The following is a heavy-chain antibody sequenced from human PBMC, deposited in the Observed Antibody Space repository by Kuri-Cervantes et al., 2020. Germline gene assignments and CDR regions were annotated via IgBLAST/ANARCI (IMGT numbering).Heavy chain of an antibody. CDR2: ISGSGGST. J-gene: IGHJ4*02. D-gene: IGHD3-10*01. Sequence: GESLKISCAASGFTFSGYSMNWVRQAPGKGLEWVSAISGSGGSTYYADSVKGRFTISRDNSKNTLYLQMNSLRAEDTAVYYCAKDGWFGDLGDWGQGTLVTVSS. V-gene: IGHV3-23*01. CDR1: GFTFSGYS. CDR3: AKDGWFGDLGD.